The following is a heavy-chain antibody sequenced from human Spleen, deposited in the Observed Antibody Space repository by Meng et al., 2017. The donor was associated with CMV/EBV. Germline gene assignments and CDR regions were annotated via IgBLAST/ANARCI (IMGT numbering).Heavy chain of an antibody. CDR1: GFTFDAYG. J-gene: IGHJ4*02. Sequence: GGSLRLSCAASGFTFDAYGMSWVRQAPGKGLEWVSGINWNGGSTGYADSVKGRFTISRDNAKNSVHLQMNSLRAEDTAMYYCAKTTAAARIYYFDYWGQGTLVTVSS. V-gene: IGHV3-20*04. D-gene: IGHD6-13*01. CDR3: AKTTAAARIYYFDY. CDR2: INWNGGST.